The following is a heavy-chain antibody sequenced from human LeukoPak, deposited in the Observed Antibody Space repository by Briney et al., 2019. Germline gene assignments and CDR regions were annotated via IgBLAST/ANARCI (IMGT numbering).Heavy chain of an antibody. CDR3: VRVGDFGAGSAMVLTN. Sequence: SVKLSCKVSGNTFSSYVITWVRQAPGQGLEWMGQIVPIFGRTNYAQTFQGRVTITADESSTTAYMELTRLISDDTAVYYCVRVGDFGAGSAMVLTNWGQGTLVTVSS. D-gene: IGHD4-17*01. CDR2: IVPIFGRT. CDR1: GNTFSSYV. V-gene: IGHV1-69*13. J-gene: IGHJ4*02.